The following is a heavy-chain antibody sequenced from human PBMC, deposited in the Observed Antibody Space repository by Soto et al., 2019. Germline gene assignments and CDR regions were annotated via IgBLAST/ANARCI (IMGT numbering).Heavy chain of an antibody. CDR3: AKGPR. Sequence: GGSLRLSCAASGFTTSKTWMSWVRRSPEKGPEWVARISPDGGEIYYVDSVKGRFTISRDNTRNSLYLQMNSLRAEDTAVYYCAKGPRWGQGTLVTVSS. CDR2: ISPDGGEI. CDR1: GFTTSKTW. J-gene: IGHJ4*02. V-gene: IGHV3-7*01.